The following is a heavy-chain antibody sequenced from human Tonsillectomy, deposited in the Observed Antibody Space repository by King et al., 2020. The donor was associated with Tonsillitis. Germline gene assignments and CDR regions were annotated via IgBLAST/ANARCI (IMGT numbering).Heavy chain of an antibody. CDR3: ARDLWAAAVPGTYGYFDD. V-gene: IGHV4-34*01. CDR1: GGSFSGYY. CDR2: INHSGST. Sequence: VQLQQWGAGLLKPSETLSLTCAVYGGSFSGYYWSWIRQPPGKGLEWIGEINHSGSTNYSPSLKRRVTISVDTSTNQCSLKLNSVTAADTAVYYCARDLWAAAVPGTYGYFDDWGQGTLVTVSS. J-gene: IGHJ4*02. D-gene: IGHD6-19*01.